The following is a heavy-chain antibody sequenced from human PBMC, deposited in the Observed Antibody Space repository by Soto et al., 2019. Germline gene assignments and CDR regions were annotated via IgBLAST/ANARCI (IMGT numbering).Heavy chain of an antibody. CDR3: AKARSNWYWGPFDC. V-gene: IGHV3-23*01. J-gene: IGHJ4*02. CDR1: GFTFNNFA. Sequence: EVQLLESGGGLVQPGGSLRLSCAASGFTFNNFAMNWVRQAPGKGLEWVSSFTGSGGSTYYADSVKGRFTISRDNSKNTLYLQLNSLRAEDTAVYYCAKARSNWYWGPFDCWGQGILVTVSS. CDR2: FTGSGGST. D-gene: IGHD6-13*01.